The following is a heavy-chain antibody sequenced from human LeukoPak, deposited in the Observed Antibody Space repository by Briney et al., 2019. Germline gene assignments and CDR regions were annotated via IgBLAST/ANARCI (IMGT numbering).Heavy chain of an antibody. V-gene: IGHV3-9*01. CDR2: ISWNSGSI. CDR3: AKDILTRGEGYYDSSGYDY. CDR1: GFTFSSYG. J-gene: IGHJ4*02. D-gene: IGHD3-22*01. Sequence: GRSLRLSCAASGFTFSSYGMHWVRQAPGKGLEWVSGISWNSGSIGYADSVKGRFTISRDNAKNSLYLQMNSLRAEDTALYYCAKDILTRGEGYYDSSGYDYWGQGTLVTVSS.